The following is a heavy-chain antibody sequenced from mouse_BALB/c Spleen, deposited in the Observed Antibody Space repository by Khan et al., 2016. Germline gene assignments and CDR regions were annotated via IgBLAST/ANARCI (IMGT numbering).Heavy chain of an antibody. D-gene: IGHD1-1*01. V-gene: IGHV1-18*01. J-gene: IGHJ4*01. CDR1: GYAFTAFT. Sequence: VRLQQSGPELVKPGASMKISCKASGYAFTAFTMNWVKQSHGKNLEWIGLITPYNGDISYSQKFKGKATLTVEKSSRTVYMELLSLTSEDSAVDYCARRLLRSVYGMDYWGQGTSVTVSS. CDR3: ARRLLRSVYGMDY. CDR2: ITPYNGDI.